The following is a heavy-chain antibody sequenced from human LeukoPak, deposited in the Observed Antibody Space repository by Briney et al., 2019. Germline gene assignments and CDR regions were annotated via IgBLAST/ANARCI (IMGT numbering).Heavy chain of an antibody. Sequence: GGSLRLSCAVSGFTFGNYWMSWVRQVPGKGLEWVSAISGSGGFTYYADSVKGRFTISRDNSKNTLYLQMNSLRAEDMAVYYCAKDRFGCSSTSCYSLDYWGQGTLVTVSS. V-gene: IGHV3-23*01. CDR3: AKDRFGCSSTSCYSLDY. D-gene: IGHD2-2*01. CDR2: ISGSGGFT. CDR1: GFTFGNYW. J-gene: IGHJ4*02.